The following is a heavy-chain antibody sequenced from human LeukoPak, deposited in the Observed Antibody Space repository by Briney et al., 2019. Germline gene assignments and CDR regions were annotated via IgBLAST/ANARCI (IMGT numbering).Heavy chain of an antibody. J-gene: IGHJ3*02. CDR1: GFTFSSYA. Sequence: GGSLRLPCAASGFTFSSYAMHWVRQAPGKGLEWVAVISYDGSNKYYADSVKGRFTISRDNSKNTLYLQMNSLRAEDTAVYYCARDPRYLLVGATLGSAFDIWGQGTMVTVSS. V-gene: IGHV3-30-3*01. CDR3: ARDPRYLLVGATLGSAFDI. CDR2: ISYDGSNK. D-gene: IGHD1-26*01.